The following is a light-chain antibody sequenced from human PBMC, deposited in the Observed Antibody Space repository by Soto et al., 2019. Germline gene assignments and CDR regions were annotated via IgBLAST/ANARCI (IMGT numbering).Light chain of an antibody. CDR1: QSITNW. J-gene: IGKJ1*01. CDR2: MAT. Sequence: DIQRTQSPSTLSASVGDIVTITCRASQSITNWLAWYQQKPGKAPKPLIYMATRLESGVPSRFSGSGGGTEFTLTISSLQPDDVATYYCQQYYRQATFGQGTKVEIK. V-gene: IGKV1-5*03. CDR3: QQYYRQAT.